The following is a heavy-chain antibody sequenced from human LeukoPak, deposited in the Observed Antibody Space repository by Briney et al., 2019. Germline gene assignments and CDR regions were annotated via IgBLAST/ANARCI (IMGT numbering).Heavy chain of an antibody. CDR1: GGSISSGGYY. CDR3: ARHRHRNWGSDY. D-gene: IGHD7-27*01. Sequence: PSQTLSLTCTVSGGSISSGGYYWSWIRQPPGKGLEWIGYIYYSGSTNYNPSLKSRVTISVDTSKNQFSLKLSSVTAADTAVYYCARHRHRNWGSDYWGQGTLVTVSS. V-gene: IGHV4-61*08. J-gene: IGHJ4*02. CDR2: IYYSGST.